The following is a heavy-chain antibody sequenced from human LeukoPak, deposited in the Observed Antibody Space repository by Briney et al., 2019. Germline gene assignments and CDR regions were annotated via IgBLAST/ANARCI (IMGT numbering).Heavy chain of an antibody. CDR3: ARDQGYYYGSGSPLGAFDI. CDR2: IIPIFGTA. V-gene: IGHV1-69*13. CDR1: GGTFSSYA. Sequence: ASVKVSCKASGGTFSSYAISWVRQAPGQGLEWMGGIIPIFGTANYAQKFQGRVTITADESTSTAYMELSSLRSEDTAVYYCARDQGYYYGSGSPLGAFDIWGQGTMVTVSS. D-gene: IGHD3-10*01. J-gene: IGHJ3*02.